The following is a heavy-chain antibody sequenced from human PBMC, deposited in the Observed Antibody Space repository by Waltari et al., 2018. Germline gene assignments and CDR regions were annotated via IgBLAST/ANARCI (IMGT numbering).Heavy chain of an antibody. Sequence: QVQLVQSGAEVKKPGASVKVSCKTSGYTFTNYYMFWVRQAPGQGLEWMGRINPYTCAIDYARKFQGRVILTRDTSTGTAFMELISLISDDSAKYFCATAPDAFEILNWGQGTLVTVSP. V-gene: IGHV1-2*06. CDR1: GYTFTNYY. D-gene: IGHD2-2*01. CDR3: ATAPDAFEILN. CDR2: INPYTCAI. J-gene: IGHJ4*02.